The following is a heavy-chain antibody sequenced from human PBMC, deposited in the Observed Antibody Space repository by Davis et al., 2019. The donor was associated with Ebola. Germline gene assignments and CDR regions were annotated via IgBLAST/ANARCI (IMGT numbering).Heavy chain of an antibody. CDR1: GFTFTTYG. D-gene: IGHD2-8*01. CDR2: ISSRSNTI. Sequence: PGGSLRLSCAASGFTFTTYGMIWVRQAPGKGLEWISYISSRSNTIYYADSVRGRFTVSRDSAKNSQYLQMNSLRDEDTAVYYCARVYSHGPFDSWGQGVVVTVSS. CDR3: ARVYSHGPFDS. J-gene: IGHJ4*02. V-gene: IGHV3-48*02.